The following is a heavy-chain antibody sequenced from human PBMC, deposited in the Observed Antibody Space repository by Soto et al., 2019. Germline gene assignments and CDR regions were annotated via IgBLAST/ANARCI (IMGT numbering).Heavy chain of an antibody. CDR1: GGSFSGYY. J-gene: IGHJ4*02. CDR3: ARGALRYFDWSY. D-gene: IGHD3-9*01. Sequence: XATLSLTCAVCGGSFSGYYWSWIRQPPGKGLEWIGEINHSGSTNYNPSLKSRVTISVDTSKNQFSLKLSSVTAADTAVYYCARGALRYFDWSYWGQGTLVTVSS. CDR2: INHSGST. V-gene: IGHV4-34*01.